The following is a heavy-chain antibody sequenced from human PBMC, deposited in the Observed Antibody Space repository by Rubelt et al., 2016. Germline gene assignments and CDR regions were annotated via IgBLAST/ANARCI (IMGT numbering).Heavy chain of an antibody. Sequence: QLQLQQSGPGLVKPSETLSLTCTVSGGSISSSSSYWGWIRQPPGKGLEWIGEINHSGSTNYNPSLKCRVTISVDTSKNQFSLKLSSVTAADTAVYYCARLAPGAVVVVRVYYFDYWGQGTLGTVSS. D-gene: IGHD2-15*01. CDR3: ARLAPGAVVVVRVYYFDY. CDR2: INHSGST. J-gene: IGHJ4*02. V-gene: IGHV4-39*07. CDR1: GGSISSSSSY.